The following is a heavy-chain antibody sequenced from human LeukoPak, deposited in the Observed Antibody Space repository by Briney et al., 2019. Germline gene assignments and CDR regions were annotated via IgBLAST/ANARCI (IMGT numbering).Heavy chain of an antibody. D-gene: IGHD3-9*01. CDR3: ARGRGYFGSFDP. CDR2: INHSGSP. V-gene: IGHV4-34*01. J-gene: IGHJ5*02. Sequence: PSETLSLTCAVYGGSFSGYYWSWIRQPPGKGLEWIGEINHSGSPNYNPSLKSRVTISVDTSKNQFSLKLSSVTAADTAVYYCARGRGYFGSFDPWGQGTLVTVSS. CDR1: GGSFSGYY.